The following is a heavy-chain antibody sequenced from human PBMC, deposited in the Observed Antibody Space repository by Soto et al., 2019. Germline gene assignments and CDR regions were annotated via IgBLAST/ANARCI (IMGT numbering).Heavy chain of an antibody. CDR3: ARAPMIVVVIDY. Sequence: PGGSLRLSCAASGFTFSSYAMHWVRQAPGKGLEWVAVISYDGSNKYYADSVKGRFTISRDNSKSTLYLQMNSLRAEDTAVYYCARAPMIVVVIDYWGQGTLVTVSS. CDR2: ISYDGSNK. J-gene: IGHJ4*02. D-gene: IGHD3-22*01. V-gene: IGHV3-30-3*01. CDR1: GFTFSSYA.